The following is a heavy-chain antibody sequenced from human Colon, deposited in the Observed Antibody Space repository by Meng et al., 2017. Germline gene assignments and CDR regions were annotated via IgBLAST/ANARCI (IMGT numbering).Heavy chain of an antibody. CDR3: ARGYRGSTYFAY. Sequence: QLQLQESGSRLVKPSQTLSLTCAVSGDSVTTTLSSWGWIRQSPGKGLEWIGNNYDNWYTYYSPSLRSRVTISVDRSNNQFSLNLNSVTAADTAVYFCARGYRGSTYFAYWGQGILVTVSS. J-gene: IGHJ4*02. CDR1: GDSVTTTLSS. CDR2: NYDNWYT. D-gene: IGHD3-16*01. V-gene: IGHV4-30-2*06.